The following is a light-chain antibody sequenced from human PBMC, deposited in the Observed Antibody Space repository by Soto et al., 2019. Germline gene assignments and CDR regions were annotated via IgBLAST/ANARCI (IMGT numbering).Light chain of an antibody. J-gene: IGLJ1*01. Sequence: QSVLTQPPSVSGAPGQRVTISCTGSSSNIGAGYDVHWYQQLPGTAPKLLIYGNSNRPSGVPDRFSGSKSGTSASLAITGLQAEDEADYYCQSYDSSLRGRCVFGTGTKLTVL. CDR2: GNS. CDR3: QSYDSSLRGRCV. V-gene: IGLV1-40*01. CDR1: SSNIGAGYD.